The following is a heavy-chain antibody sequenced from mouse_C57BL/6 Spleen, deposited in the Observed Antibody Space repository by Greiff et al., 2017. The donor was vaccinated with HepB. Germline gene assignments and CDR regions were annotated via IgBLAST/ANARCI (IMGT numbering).Heavy chain of an antibody. D-gene: IGHD1-1*01. CDR3: ARALTTVVATDAMDY. V-gene: IGHV5-17*01. CDR1: GFTFSDYG. J-gene: IGHJ4*01. CDR2: ISSGSSTI. Sequence: EVKLVESGGGLVKPGGSLKLSCAASGFTFSDYGMHWVRQAPEKGLEWVAYISSGSSTIYYAATVKGRFTISRDNAKNTLFLQMTSLRSEDTAMYYCARALTTVVATDAMDYWGQGTSVTVSA.